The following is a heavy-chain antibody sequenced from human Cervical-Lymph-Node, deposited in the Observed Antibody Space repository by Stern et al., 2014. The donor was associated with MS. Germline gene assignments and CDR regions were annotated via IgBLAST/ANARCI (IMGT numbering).Heavy chain of an antibody. CDR3: ARANYDFWSGNSSFQRYYYGMDV. CDR1: GFTFSSYS. D-gene: IGHD3-3*01. V-gene: IGHV3-48*02. J-gene: IGHJ6*02. CDR2: ISSSRSTI. Sequence: EVQLEESGGGLVQPGGSLRLSCAASGFTFSSYSMNWVRQAPGHGLEWISYISSSRSTIYYADSVKGRFTISRDNAKKSLYLQMNSLRDEDTAVYYCARANYDFWSGNSSFQRYYYGMDVWGQGTTVTVSS.